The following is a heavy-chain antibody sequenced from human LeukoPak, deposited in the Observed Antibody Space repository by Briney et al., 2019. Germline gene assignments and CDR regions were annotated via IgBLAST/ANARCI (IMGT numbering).Heavy chain of an antibody. CDR1: GFSFDRHY. D-gene: IGHD2-15*01. J-gene: IGHJ3*02. CDR2: ISGSGGST. CDR3: AKDVVVVAATYDAFDI. V-gene: IGHV3-23*01. Sequence: PGGSLRLSCAASGFSFDRHYMTWVRQAPGKGLEWVSAISGSGGSTYYADSVKGRFTISRDNSKNTLYLQMNSLRAEDTAVYYCAKDVVVVAATYDAFDIWGQGTMVTVSS.